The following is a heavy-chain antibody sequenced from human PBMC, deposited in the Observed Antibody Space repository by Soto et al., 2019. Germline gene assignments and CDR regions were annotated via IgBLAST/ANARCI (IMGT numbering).Heavy chain of an antibody. CDR3: AKPIVGATFGMDV. V-gene: IGHV5-51*01. CDR1: GYSFTSYL. D-gene: IGHD1-26*01. J-gene: IGHJ6*02. Sequence: GEALKISCKGSGYSFTSYLIGLVRQMPGKGLEWMGIIYPCDSDTRYSPSFQGQVTISADKSISTAYLQWSSLKASDTAMYYCAKPIVGATFGMDVWGQGTTVTVSS. CDR2: IYPCDSDT.